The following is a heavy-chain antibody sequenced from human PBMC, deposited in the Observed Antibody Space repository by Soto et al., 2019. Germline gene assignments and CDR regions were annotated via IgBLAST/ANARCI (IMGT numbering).Heavy chain of an antibody. V-gene: IGHV4-34*01. CDR2: INQSGST. CDR3: ASDRPEEVPAATLGY. Sequence: QVQLQQWGAGLLKPSETLSLTCAVYGGSFSGYYWSWIRQPPGKGLEWIGEINQSGSTNYNPSLKSRVTISVDTSKNQFSLKLSSVTAADTAVYYCASDRPEEVPAATLGYWGQGTLVTVSS. D-gene: IGHD2-2*01. CDR1: GGSFSGYY. J-gene: IGHJ4*02.